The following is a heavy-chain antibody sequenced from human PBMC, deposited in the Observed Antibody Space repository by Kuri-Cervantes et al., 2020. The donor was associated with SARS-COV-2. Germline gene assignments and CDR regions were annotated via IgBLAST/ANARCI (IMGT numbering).Heavy chain of an antibody. CDR2: INSGSSTI. V-gene: IGHV3-48*01. CDR3: TLAVAAAV. CDR1: GFTFSSYS. D-gene: IGHD6-19*01. Sequence: GESLKISCAASGFTFSSYSKNWVRQAPGKGLEWASYINSGSSTIYYADSVKGRFTISRDNAKNSLYLQMNSLRAEDTAVYYCTLAVAAAVWGQGTLVTVSS. J-gene: IGHJ4*02.